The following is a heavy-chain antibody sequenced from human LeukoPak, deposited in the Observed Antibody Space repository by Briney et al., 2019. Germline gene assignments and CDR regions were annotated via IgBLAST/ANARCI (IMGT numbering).Heavy chain of an antibody. V-gene: IGHV3-23*01. CDR2: ISNNGGYT. CDR3: AKQLGYCSDGSCYFPY. CDR1: GFTFSSSS. Sequence: GGSLRLSCAASGFTFSSSSISWVRQAPGKGLEWVSAISNNGGYTYYADSVQGRFTISRDNSKSTLCLQMNSLRAEDTAVYYCAKQLGYCSDGSCYFPYWGQGTLVTVSS. D-gene: IGHD2-15*01. J-gene: IGHJ4*02.